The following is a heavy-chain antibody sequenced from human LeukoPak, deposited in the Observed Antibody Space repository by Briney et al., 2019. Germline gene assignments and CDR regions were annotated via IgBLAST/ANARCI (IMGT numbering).Heavy chain of an antibody. CDR3: ATRSYHYDSSGYE. V-gene: IGHV4-39*01. CDR2: IYYSGST. Sequence: SETLSLTCTVSGCSISSSGYYWGWIRQPPGKGLEWIGSIYYSGSTYYNPSLRSRVTISVDTSKNQFSLKLSSVTAADTAVYYCATRSYHYDSSGYEWGQGTLVTVSS. CDR1: GCSISSSGYY. J-gene: IGHJ4*02. D-gene: IGHD3-22*01.